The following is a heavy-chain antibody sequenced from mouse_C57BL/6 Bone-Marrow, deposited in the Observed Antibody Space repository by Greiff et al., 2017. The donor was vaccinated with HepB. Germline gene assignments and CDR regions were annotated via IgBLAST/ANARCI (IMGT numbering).Heavy chain of an antibody. CDR2: ISSGGSYT. V-gene: IGHV5-6*01. CDR3: ARHGELRRPFAY. D-gene: IGHD2-4*01. J-gene: IGHJ3*01. CDR1: GFTFSSYG. Sequence: EVQGVESGGDLVKPGGSLKLSCAASGFTFSSYGMSWVRQTPDKRLEWVATISSGGSYTYYPDSVKGRFTISRDNAKNTLYLQMSSLKSEDTAMYYCARHGELRRPFAYWGQGTLVTVSA.